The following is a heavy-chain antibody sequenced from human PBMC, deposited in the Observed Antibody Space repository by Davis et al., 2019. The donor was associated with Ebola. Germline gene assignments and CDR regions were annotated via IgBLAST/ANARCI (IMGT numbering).Heavy chain of an antibody. V-gene: IGHV1-45*02. CDR3: ARSEGPYSGYDF. D-gene: IGHD5-12*01. J-gene: IGHJ4*02. Sequence: AASVKVSCKASGYTLTYRHLHWVRQAPGQALEWLGCITPFNGNTNYAQKFQDRVTITRDRSMSTAYMELSSLRSEDTAMYYCARSEGPYSGYDFWGQGTLVTVSS. CDR2: ITPFNGNT. CDR1: GYTLTYRH.